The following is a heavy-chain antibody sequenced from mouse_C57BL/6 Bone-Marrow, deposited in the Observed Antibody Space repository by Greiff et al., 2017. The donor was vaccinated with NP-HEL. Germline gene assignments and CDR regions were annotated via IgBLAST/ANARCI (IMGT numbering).Heavy chain of an antibody. Sequence: VQLQQSGAELVRPGSSVKLSCKASGYTFTSYWMHWVKQRPIQGLEWIGNIDPSDSETHYNQKFKDKATLTVDKSSSTAYMQLSSLTSEDSAVYYCARNWARGYFDYWGQGTTLTVSS. CDR1: GYTFTSYW. V-gene: IGHV1-52*01. CDR2: IDPSDSET. J-gene: IGHJ2*01. CDR3: ARNWARGYFDY.